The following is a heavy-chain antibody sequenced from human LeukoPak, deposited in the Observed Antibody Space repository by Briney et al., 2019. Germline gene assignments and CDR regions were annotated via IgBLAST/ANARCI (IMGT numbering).Heavy chain of an antibody. CDR1: GFTFSSYA. D-gene: IGHD3-10*01. J-gene: IGHJ4*02. Sequence: GSLRLSCAASGFTFSSYAMSWVRQAPGKGLEWVSAISGSGGSTYYADSVKGRFTISRDNSKNTLYLQMNSLRAEGTAVYYCAKFTGRNYYGSGSYLNYWGQGTLVTVSS. CDR3: AKFTGRNYYGSGSYLNY. V-gene: IGHV3-23*01. CDR2: ISGSGGST.